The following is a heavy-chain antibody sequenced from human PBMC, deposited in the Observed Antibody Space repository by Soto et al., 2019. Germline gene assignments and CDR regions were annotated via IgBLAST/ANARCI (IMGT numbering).Heavy chain of an antibody. D-gene: IGHD2-21*02. V-gene: IGHV3-33*01. Sequence: QVQLVESGGGVVQPGRSLRLSCAASGFTFSSYGMHWVRQAPGKGLEWVAVIWYDGSNKYYADSVKGRFTISRDNSKNTLYLQMNSLRAEDTAVYYCARDVMVTAMVMWYFDVWGRGTLVTVSS. CDR2: IWYDGSNK. CDR1: GFTFSSYG. CDR3: ARDVMVTAMVMWYFDV. J-gene: IGHJ2*01.